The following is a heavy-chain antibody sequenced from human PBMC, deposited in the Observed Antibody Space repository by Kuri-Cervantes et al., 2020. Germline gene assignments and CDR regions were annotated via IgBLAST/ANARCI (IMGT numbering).Heavy chain of an antibody. J-gene: IGHJ4*02. V-gene: IGHV1-2*02. CDR1: GYTFTGYY. D-gene: IGHD6-19*01. CDR3: ARVRGGGWTRDTEAFDY. CDR2: INPNSGGT. Sequence: ASVKVSCKASGYTFTGYYMHWVRQAPGQGLEWMGWINPNSGGTNYAQKFQGRVTMTRDTSISTAYMELSRLRSDDTAVYYCARVRGGGWTRDTEAFDYLGQGTLVTVSS.